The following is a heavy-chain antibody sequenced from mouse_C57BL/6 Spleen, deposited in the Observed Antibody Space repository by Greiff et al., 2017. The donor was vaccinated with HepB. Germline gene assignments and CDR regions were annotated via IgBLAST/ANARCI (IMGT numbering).Heavy chain of an antibody. CDR1: GYSITSGYY. CDR2: ISYDGSN. V-gene: IGHV3-6*01. CDR3: AREWDSYYAMDY. J-gene: IGHJ4*01. D-gene: IGHD4-1*01. Sequence: EVQVVESGPGLVKPSQSLSLTCSVTGYSITSGYYWNWIRQFPGNKLEWMGYISYDGSNNYNPSLKNRISITRDTSKNQFFLKLNSVTTEDTATYYCAREWDSYYAMDYWGQGTSVTVSS.